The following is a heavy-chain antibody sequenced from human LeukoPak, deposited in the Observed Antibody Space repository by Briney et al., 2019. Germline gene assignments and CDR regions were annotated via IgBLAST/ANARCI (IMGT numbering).Heavy chain of an antibody. D-gene: IGHD3-16*02. CDR2: IHHSGDT. Sequence: KPSGTLSLTCAVSGGSISGDSWWSWVRLSPGKGLEWIGEIHHSGDTDYNSSLKSRVTISLDKSKTQFSLTLNSVTAADTAVYYCARVAWIPIGGVIVTAFDYWGQGTLVTVSS. CDR1: GGSISGDSW. CDR3: ARVAWIPIGGVIVTAFDY. J-gene: IGHJ4*02. V-gene: IGHV4-4*02.